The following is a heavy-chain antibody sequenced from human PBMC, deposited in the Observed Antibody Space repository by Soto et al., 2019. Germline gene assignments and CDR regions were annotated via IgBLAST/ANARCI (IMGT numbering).Heavy chain of an antibody. Sequence: ASGTPSPPRAVYGGAFRGYYWGWVPPPPGEGLEWIGEINHSGSTNYNPSLKSRVTISVDTSKNQFSLKLSSVTAADTAVYYCARLVRYFDWLKRYYGMDVWGQGTTVTVSS. V-gene: IGHV4-34*01. CDR2: INHSGST. D-gene: IGHD3-9*01. CDR1: GGAFRGYY. CDR3: ARLVRYFDWLKRYYGMDV. J-gene: IGHJ6*02.